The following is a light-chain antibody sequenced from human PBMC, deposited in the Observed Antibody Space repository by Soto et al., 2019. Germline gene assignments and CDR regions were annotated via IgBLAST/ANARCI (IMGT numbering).Light chain of an antibody. CDR1: SSDVGGYNY. J-gene: IGLJ1*01. V-gene: IGLV2-14*01. CDR3: SSYTSSSPYV. CDR2: EVS. Sequence: QSVLTQPASVSGSPGQSITISCTGTSSDVGGYNYVSWYQQHPGKAPKLMIYEVSNRPSGVSNRFPGSESGNTASLTISGLQAEDEADYHCSSYTSSSPYVFGTGTKVTVL.